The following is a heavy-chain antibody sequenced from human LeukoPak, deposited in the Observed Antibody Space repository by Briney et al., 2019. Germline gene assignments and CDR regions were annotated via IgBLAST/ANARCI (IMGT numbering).Heavy chain of an antibody. V-gene: IGHV3-23*01. Sequence: PGGSLRLSCAASGFTFSSYAMSWVRQAPGKGMEWVSAISGSGGSTYYADSVKGRFTISRDNSKNTLYLQMNSLRAEDTAVYYCAKVPARTTVTGFDYWGQGTLVTVSS. D-gene: IGHD4-11*01. J-gene: IGHJ4*02. CDR2: ISGSGGST. CDR3: AKVPARTTVTGFDY. CDR1: GFTFSSYA.